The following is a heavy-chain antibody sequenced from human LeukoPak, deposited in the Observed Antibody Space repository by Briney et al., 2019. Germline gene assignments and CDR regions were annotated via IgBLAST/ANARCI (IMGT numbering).Heavy chain of an antibody. V-gene: IGHV4-39*07. D-gene: IGHD3-3*01. CDR3: ARSYDTNFDY. CDR2: ISYGGST. J-gene: IGHJ4*02. Sequence: NASETLSLTCTVSGGSISSNSNYWAWIRQPPGRGLEWIGSISYGGSTSYNPSLKSRVTISVDRSKNQFSLKLSSVAAADTAVYYCARSYDTNFDYWGQGTLVTVSS. CDR1: GGSISSNSNY.